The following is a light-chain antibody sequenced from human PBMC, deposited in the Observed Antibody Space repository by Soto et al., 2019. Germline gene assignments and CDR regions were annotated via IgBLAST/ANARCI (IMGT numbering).Light chain of an antibody. J-gene: IGLJ2*01. Sequence: QPVRTQSPSASASLGASVKLTCTLHSGHSSYAIAWHQQQPEKGPRYLMKLSSDGSHSKGDGIPDRFSGSSSGAERYLTISSLQSEDEADYYCQTWDTGARVVFGGGTKVTVL. CDR2: LSSDGSH. CDR1: SGHSSYA. CDR3: QTWDTGARVV. V-gene: IGLV4-69*01.